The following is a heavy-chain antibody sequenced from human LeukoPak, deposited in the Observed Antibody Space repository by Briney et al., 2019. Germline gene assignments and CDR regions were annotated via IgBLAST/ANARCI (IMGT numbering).Heavy chain of an antibody. CDR2: ISSSSSTI. D-gene: IGHD3-10*01. V-gene: IGHV3-48*04. CDR3: AKDSRLMVRGVLDY. Sequence: GGSLRLSCAASGFTFSSYSMNWVRQAPGKGLEWVSYISSSSSTIYYADSVKGRFTISRDNAKDSLYLQMNSLRAEDTAVYYCAKDSRLMVRGVLDYWGQGTLVTVSS. J-gene: IGHJ4*02. CDR1: GFTFSSYS.